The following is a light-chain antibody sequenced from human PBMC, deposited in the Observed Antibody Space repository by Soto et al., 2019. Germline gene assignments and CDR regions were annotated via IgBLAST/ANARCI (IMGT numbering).Light chain of an antibody. CDR2: DSS. J-gene: IGKJ2*01. CDR1: QSVAGY. V-gene: IGKV3-11*01. CDR3: QHRSNWRMYT. Sequence: ELVLTQSPATLSLSPGERATLSCRASQSVAGYLAWYQQKPGQGPKLLIYDSSTRATGTPARFRGSGSGTAVTLTISSLEPEDFAIYYCQHRSNWRMYTFGQGTKLEIK.